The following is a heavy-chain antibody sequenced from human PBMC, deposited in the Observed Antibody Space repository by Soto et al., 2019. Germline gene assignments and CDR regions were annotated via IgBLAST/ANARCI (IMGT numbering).Heavy chain of an antibody. V-gene: IGHV1-69*06. Sequence: QVYMVPSGAEVKKPGSSVKISCKASGGIFSSNTINWVRQAAGQGLEWMGGIIPLFGTANYAEKFQGRVTITADKSTKTEYMELTSLRSEDTAVYYCASKAACGGDCYAFDSWGHGTLVTVSS. CDR1: GGIFSSNT. J-gene: IGHJ4*01. CDR2: IIPLFGTA. CDR3: ASKAACGGDCYAFDS. D-gene: IGHD2-21*02.